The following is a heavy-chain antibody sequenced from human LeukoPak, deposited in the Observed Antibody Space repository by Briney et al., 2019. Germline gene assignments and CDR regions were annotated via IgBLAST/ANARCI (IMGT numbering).Heavy chain of an antibody. CDR3: AAAGSRGSGSYYLDY. V-gene: IGHV3-11*01. Sequence: GGSLRLSCAASGFTFSDYYMSWIRQAPGKGLEWVSYISSSGSTIYYADSVKGRFTISRDNAKNSLYLHMNSLRAEDTAVYYCAAAGSRGSGSYYLDYWGQGTLVTVSS. CDR2: ISSSGSTI. D-gene: IGHD3-10*01. CDR1: GFTFSDYY. J-gene: IGHJ4*02.